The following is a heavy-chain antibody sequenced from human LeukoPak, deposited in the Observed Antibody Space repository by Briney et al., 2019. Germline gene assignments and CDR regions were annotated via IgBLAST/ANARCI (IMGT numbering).Heavy chain of an antibody. D-gene: IGHD3-10*01. CDR3: ARDDYRGVTNFDP. CDR2: ISYTGST. V-gene: IGHV4-59*01. Sequence: PSETLSLTCTVSGGSISPYFWSWFRQPPGKGLEWIGYISYTGSTIYSPSLKSRVTMSVDTSKNQFSLQLTSVTAADTAVYYCARDDYRGVTNFDPWGQGTLVTVSS. J-gene: IGHJ5*02. CDR1: GGSISPYF.